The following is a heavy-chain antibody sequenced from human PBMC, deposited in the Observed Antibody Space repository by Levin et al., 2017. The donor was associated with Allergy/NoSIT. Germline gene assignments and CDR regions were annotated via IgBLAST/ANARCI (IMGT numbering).Heavy chain of an antibody. Sequence: GESLKISCKASGYTFTGYYMHWVRQAPGQGLEWMGWINPNSGGTNYAQKFQGRVTMTRDTSISTAYMELSRLRSDDTAVYYCARDLPRVVRGGYFDYWGQGTLVTVSS. CDR1: GYTFTGYY. J-gene: IGHJ4*02. CDR3: ARDLPRVVRGGYFDY. CDR2: INPNSGGT. V-gene: IGHV1-2*02. D-gene: IGHD3-10*01.